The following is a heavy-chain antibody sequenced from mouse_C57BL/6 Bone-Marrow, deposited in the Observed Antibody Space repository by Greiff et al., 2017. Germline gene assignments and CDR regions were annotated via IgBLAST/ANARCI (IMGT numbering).Heavy chain of an antibody. V-gene: IGHV1-15*01. Sequence: VQLQQSGAELVRPGASVTLSCKASGYTFTDYEMHWVKQTPVHGLEWIGAIDPETGGTAYNQKFKGKAILTADKSSSTAYMELRSLTSEDSAVYYCTRTTVVDWYFDVWGTGTTVTVSS. CDR1: GYTFTDYE. J-gene: IGHJ1*03. CDR3: TRTTVVDWYFDV. D-gene: IGHD1-1*01. CDR2: IDPETGGT.